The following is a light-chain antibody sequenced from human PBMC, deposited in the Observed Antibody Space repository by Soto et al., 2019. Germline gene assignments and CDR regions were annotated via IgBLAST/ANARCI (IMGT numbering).Light chain of an antibody. CDR3: AAWDDSPSGRG. CDR2: TND. V-gene: IGLV1-47*01. Sequence: QSVLTQPPSASGTPGQRVTISCSGSWSTIGKNLVYWYQHHPGVAPRLLIHTNDQRPSGVPARFSGSKSGTSASLAISGLRSEDEADYYCAAWDDSPSGRGFGGGTKLTVL. CDR1: WSTIGKNL. J-gene: IGLJ2*01.